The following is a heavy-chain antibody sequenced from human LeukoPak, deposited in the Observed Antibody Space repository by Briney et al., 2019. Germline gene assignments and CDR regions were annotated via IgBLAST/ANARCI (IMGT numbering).Heavy chain of an antibody. V-gene: IGHV1-24*01. J-gene: IGHJ6*03. D-gene: IGHD1-1*01. CDR2: FDPEDGET. Sequence: ASVKVSCKVSGYTLTELSMHWVRQAPGKGLEWMGGFDPEDGETIYAQKFQGRVTMTEDTSTDTAYMELSSLRSEDTAVYYCATCVQLERRNYYYMDVWGKGTTVTVSS. CDR3: ATCVQLERRNYYYMDV. CDR1: GYTLTELS.